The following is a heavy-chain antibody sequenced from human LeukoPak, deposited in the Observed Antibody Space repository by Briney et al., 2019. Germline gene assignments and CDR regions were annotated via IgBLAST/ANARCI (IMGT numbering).Heavy chain of an antibody. CDR3: ATSPGELEFDY. CDR2: ITSSSRYI. V-gene: IGHV3-21*01. CDR1: GFTFSSYS. Sequence: GGSLRLSCAASGFTFSSYSMNWVRRAPGKGLEWVSSITSSSRYIYYADSVKGRFTISRDNAKNSLYLQVNSLRAEDTAIYYCATSPGELEFDYWGQGTLVTVSS. J-gene: IGHJ4*02. D-gene: IGHD1-1*01.